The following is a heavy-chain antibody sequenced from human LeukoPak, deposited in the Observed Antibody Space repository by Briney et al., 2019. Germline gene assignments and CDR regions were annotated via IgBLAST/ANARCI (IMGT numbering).Heavy chain of an antibody. CDR2: ISWNSGSI. CDR3: ALGGYGDYVKAFDI. V-gene: IGHV3-9*01. Sequence: PGGSLRLSCAASGFTFDDYAMHWVRQAPGKGLEWVSGISWNSGSIGYADSVKGRFTISRDNAKNSLYLQMNSLRAEDTALYYCALGGYGDYVKAFDIWGQGTMVTVSS. CDR1: GFTFDDYA. J-gene: IGHJ3*02. D-gene: IGHD4-17*01.